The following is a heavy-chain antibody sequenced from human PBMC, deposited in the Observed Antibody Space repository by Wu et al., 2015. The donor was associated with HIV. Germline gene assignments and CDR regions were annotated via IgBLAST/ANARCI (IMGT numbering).Heavy chain of an antibody. CDR1: GGAFNSNA. CDR3: AKGLYDKSPYGLHAFNL. V-gene: IGHV1-69*04. J-gene: IGHJ3*01. CDR2: INPVTGDT. D-gene: IGHD3-22*01. Sequence: QVQVMQSGAEVKRPGSSVTVSCTASGGAFNSNAVSWVRQAPGQGLEWMGIINPVTGDTTCAQKFQGRVNMTREMSTSTVYVDLSSLRPDDAAVYYCAKGLYDKSPYGLHAFNLWGQGTMVTVSS.